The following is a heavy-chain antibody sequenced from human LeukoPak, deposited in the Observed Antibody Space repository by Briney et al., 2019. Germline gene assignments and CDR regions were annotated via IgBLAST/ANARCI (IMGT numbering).Heavy chain of an antibody. D-gene: IGHD3-22*01. V-gene: IGHV4-59*01. CDR3: ARAPYDSSGYYSHDAFDI. CDR2: IYYSGST. J-gene: IGHJ3*02. Sequence: ASETLSLTCTVSGGSISSYYWSWIRQPPGKGLEWIGYIYYSGSTNYNPSLKSRVTISVDTSKNQFSLKLSSVTAADTAVYYCARAPYDSSGYYSHDAFDIWGQGTMVTVSS. CDR1: GGSISSYY.